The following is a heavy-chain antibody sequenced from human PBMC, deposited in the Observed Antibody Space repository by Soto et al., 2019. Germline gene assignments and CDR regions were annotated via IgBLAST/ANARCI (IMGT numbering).Heavy chain of an antibody. D-gene: IGHD1-26*01. Sequence: PGGSLRLSCAASGFTFSSYGMHWVRQAPGKGLEWVAVIWFDGSNKYYADPVKGRFTISRDNSQNTLYLQMNSLRADDTGVYYCARGFRVEGAYGAGAFFDYWAQGTLVTVS. J-gene: IGHJ4*02. CDR3: ARGFRVEGAYGAGAFFDY. CDR1: GFTFSSYG. V-gene: IGHV3-33*01. CDR2: IWFDGSNK.